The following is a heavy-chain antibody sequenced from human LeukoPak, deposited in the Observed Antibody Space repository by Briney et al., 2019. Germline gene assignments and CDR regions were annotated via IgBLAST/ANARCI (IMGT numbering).Heavy chain of an antibody. J-gene: IGHJ4*02. D-gene: IGHD3-10*01. CDR2: IYYSGST. V-gene: IGHV4-59*01. Sequence: SETLSLTCTVSGGSISSYYWSWIRQPPGKGLEWIGYIYYSGSTNYNPSLKSRVTISLDTSKNQSSLKLSSVTAADTAVYYCARDDPGGLYYFDYWGQGTLVTVSS. CDR1: GGSISSYY. CDR3: ARDDPGGLYYFDY.